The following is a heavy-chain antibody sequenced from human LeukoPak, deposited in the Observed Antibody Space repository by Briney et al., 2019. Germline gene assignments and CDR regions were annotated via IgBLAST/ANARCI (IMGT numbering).Heavy chain of an antibody. Sequence: GESLKISCKGSGYSFTSYWIGWVRQMPGKGLEWMGIIYPGDSDTRYSPSFQGQVTISADKSISTAYLQWSSLKASDTAMYYCARRRRYYDILTGYTDAFDIWGQGTMVTVSS. D-gene: IGHD3-9*01. CDR3: ARRRRYYDILTGYTDAFDI. CDR2: IYPGDSDT. J-gene: IGHJ3*02. CDR1: GYSFTSYW. V-gene: IGHV5-51*01.